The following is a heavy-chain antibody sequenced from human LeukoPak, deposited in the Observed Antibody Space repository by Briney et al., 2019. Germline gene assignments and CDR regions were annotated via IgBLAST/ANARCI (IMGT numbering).Heavy chain of an antibody. J-gene: IGHJ5*02. CDR1: GGSFSGYY. V-gene: IGHV4-34*01. D-gene: IGHD3-3*01. CDR2: INHSGST. Sequence: SETLSLTCAVYGGSFSGYYWSWIRQPPGKGLEWIGEINHSGSTNYNPSLKSRVTISVDTSKNQFSLKLSSVTAADTAVYYCARGVTIFGVVIIKSVGNWFDPLGQGTLVTVSS. CDR3: ARGVTIFGVVIIKSVGNWFDP.